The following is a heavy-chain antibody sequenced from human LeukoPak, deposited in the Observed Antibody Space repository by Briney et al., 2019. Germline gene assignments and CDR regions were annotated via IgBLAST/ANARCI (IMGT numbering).Heavy chain of an antibody. Sequence: SETLSLTCTVSGGSISSGSYYWSWIRQPAGKGLEWIGRTYTSGSTNYNPSLKSRVTISVDTSKNQFSLKLSSVTAADTAVYYCARDQKTYSSSWGPSYWYFDLWGRGTLVTVSS. CDR3: ARDQKTYSSSWGPSYWYFDL. J-gene: IGHJ2*01. V-gene: IGHV4-61*02. CDR1: GGSISSGSYY. D-gene: IGHD6-13*01. CDR2: TYTSGST.